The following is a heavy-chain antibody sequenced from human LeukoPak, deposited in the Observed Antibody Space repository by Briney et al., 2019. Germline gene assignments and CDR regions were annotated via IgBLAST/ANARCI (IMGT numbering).Heavy chain of an antibody. J-gene: IGHJ4*02. CDR2: IYQNGST. V-gene: IGHV4-38-2*01. CDR1: DYSISSGYY. Sequence: SETLSLTCSVSDYSISSGYYWGWIRQPPGEGLEWIGSIYQNGSTYYNPSLKSRVTISVDTSKNQFSLKLNSVTAADTAVYSCARNGYDYLWGRYLPSYFDYWGQGSLVTVSS. CDR3: ARNGYDYLWGRYLPSYFDY. D-gene: IGHD3-16*01.